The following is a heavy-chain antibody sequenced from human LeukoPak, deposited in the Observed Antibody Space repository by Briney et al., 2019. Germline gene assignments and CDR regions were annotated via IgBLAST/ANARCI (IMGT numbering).Heavy chain of an antibody. CDR3: ARGRYSSGWYQAYYFDY. CDR2: IWYDGSNK. Sequence: GGSLRLSCAASGSTFSSYGMHWVRQAPGKGLEWVAVIWYDGSNKYYADSVKGRFTISRDNSKNTLYLQMNSLRAEDTAVYYCARGRYSSGWYQAYYFDYWGQGTLVTVSS. CDR1: GSTFSSYG. V-gene: IGHV3-33*01. D-gene: IGHD6-19*01. J-gene: IGHJ4*02.